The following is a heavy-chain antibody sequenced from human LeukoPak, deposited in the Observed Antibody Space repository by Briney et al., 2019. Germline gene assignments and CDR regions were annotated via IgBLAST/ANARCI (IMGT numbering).Heavy chain of an antibody. V-gene: IGHV3-30-3*01. CDR1: GFTFSSYA. CDR3: ARGHDYGDYTTLWGELDY. D-gene: IGHD4-17*01. Sequence: PGGSLRLSCAASGFTFSSYAMHWVRQAPGKGLEWVAVISYDGSNKYYADSVKGRFTISRDNSKNTLYLQMNSLRAEDTAVYYCARGHDYGDYTTLWGELDYWGQGTLVTVSS. CDR2: ISYDGSNK. J-gene: IGHJ4*02.